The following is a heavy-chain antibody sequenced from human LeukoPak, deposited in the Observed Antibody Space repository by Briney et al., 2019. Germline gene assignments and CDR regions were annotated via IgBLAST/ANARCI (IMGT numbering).Heavy chain of an antibody. J-gene: IGHJ4*02. CDR3: ARDATPYYDFWSGFIYYFDY. D-gene: IGHD3-3*01. Sequence: GGPLRLSCAASGFTFNSHSMNWVRQAPGKGLEWVSSISSSSSYIYYADSVKGRFTISRDNAENSLYLQMNSLRAEDTAVYYCARDATPYYDFWSGFIYYFDYWGQGTLVTVSS. CDR2: ISSSSSYI. CDR1: GFTFNSHS. V-gene: IGHV3-21*01.